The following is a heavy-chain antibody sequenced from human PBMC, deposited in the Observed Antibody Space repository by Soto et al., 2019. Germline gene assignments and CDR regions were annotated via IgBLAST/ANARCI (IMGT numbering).Heavy chain of an antibody. V-gene: IGHV1-18*01. CDR2: ISAYNGNT. J-gene: IGHJ4*02. CDR1: GYAFTSYG. Sequence: QVQLVPSGAEVKKPGASVKVSCKASGYAFTSYGISWVRQAPGQGLEWMGWISAYNGNTNYAQKLQGRVTMTTDTSTSTDYMELRSLRSDDTAVYDCVRTLPPIDYWGKGTLVTVSS. D-gene: IGHD1-26*01. CDR3: VRTLPPIDY.